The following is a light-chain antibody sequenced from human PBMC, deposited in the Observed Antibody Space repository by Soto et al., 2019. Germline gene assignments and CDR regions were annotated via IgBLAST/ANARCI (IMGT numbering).Light chain of an antibody. J-gene: IGLJ1*01. CDR2: ADS. CDR3: QSYDSSLSGYV. Sequence: QSVLTQPPSVSGAPGQRVTISCTGSSSNIGAGYDVHWYQQLPGTAPKLFMYADSNRPSGVPDRFSGSKSGTSASLAITGRQAEDEADYYCQSYDSSLSGYVFGTGTKVTVL. V-gene: IGLV1-40*01. CDR1: SSNIGAGYD.